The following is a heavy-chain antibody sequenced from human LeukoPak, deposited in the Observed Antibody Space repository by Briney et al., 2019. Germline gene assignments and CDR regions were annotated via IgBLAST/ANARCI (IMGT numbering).Heavy chain of an antibody. CDR1: GFTFSSYE. CDR2: ISSSGSTI. J-gene: IGHJ4*02. D-gene: IGHD3-9*01. CDR3: ARGNYDILTGYYNY. V-gene: IGHV3-48*03. Sequence: GGSLRLSCAASGFTFSSYEMNWVRQVPGKGLEWVSYISSSGSTIYYADSVRGRFTISRDNAKNSLYLQMNSLRAEDTAIYYCARGNYDILTGYYNYWGQGTLVTVSS.